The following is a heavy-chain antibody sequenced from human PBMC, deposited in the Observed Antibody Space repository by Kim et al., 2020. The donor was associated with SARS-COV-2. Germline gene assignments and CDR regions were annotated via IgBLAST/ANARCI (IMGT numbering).Heavy chain of an antibody. Sequence: GGSLRLSCAASGFTFSSYGMHWVRQAPGKGLEWVAVISYDGSNTYYADSVKGRFTISRDNSKNTLYLQMNSLRAEDTAVYYCAKGLAYVWGSYSDDYWGQGTLVTVSS. CDR1: GFTFSSYG. J-gene: IGHJ4*02. CDR2: ISYDGSNT. V-gene: IGHV3-30*18. CDR3: AKGLAYVWGSYSDDY. D-gene: IGHD3-16*01.